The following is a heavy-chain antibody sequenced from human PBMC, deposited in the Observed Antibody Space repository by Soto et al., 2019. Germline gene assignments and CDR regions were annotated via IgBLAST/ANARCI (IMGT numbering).Heavy chain of an antibody. Sequence: EVQLVQSGGSVVRPGGPLGLSCTASGFTFDLLGMAWVRQPPGKGLEWVSGVSWNGVTSGYGDSVKGRFTISRDNAKNTLYLQMNSLRAEDTAFYFCVRALSGHDHFFDSWGQGALVTVST. D-gene: IGHD5-12*01. J-gene: IGHJ4*02. CDR2: VSWNGVTS. CDR1: GFTFDLLG. CDR3: VRALSGHDHFFDS. V-gene: IGHV3-20*04.